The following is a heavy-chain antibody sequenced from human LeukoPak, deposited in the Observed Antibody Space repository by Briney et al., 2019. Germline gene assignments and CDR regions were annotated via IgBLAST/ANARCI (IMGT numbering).Heavy chain of an antibody. V-gene: IGHV3-21*01. CDR3: GSPIILGY. Sequence: GGSLRLSCAPSVYTLMIYSMNWVRDAPGKGLEWVSSINSRKSYIYYTDTVKGRFTISRDNAKNSLYLQMNTLRAEHTCVYYCGSPIILGYWGQGTLVTVSS. CDR2: INSRKSYI. J-gene: IGHJ4*02. CDR1: VYTLMIYS.